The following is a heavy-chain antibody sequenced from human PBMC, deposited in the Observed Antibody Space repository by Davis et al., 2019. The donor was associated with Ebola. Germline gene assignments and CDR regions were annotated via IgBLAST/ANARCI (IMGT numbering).Heavy chain of an antibody. Sequence: ASVKVSCKASGYTFTSYGISWVRQAPGQGLEWVGWISAYNGNTNYAQKLQGRVTMTTDTSTSTAYMELSSLRSEDTAVYYCARLTTRYYYYGMDVWGQGTTVTVSS. V-gene: IGHV1-18*01. D-gene: IGHD4-11*01. CDR2: ISAYNGNT. J-gene: IGHJ6*02. CDR1: GYTFTSYG. CDR3: ARLTTRYYYYGMDV.